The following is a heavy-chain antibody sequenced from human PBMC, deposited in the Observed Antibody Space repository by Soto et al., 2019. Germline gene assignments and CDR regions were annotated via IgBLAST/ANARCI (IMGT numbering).Heavy chain of an antibody. Sequence: VGAVRLSCAASVFTVSSNYMSWVRQTPGKGLEWVSVIYSGGSTYYADSVKGRFTISRDNSKNTLYLQMNSLRAEDTAVYYCARGLDWYSLYYFAYWGKGTL. V-gene: IGHV3-53*01. D-gene: IGHD6-13*01. J-gene: IGHJ4*02. CDR2: IYSGGST. CDR1: VFTVSSNY. CDR3: ARGLDWYSLYYFAY.